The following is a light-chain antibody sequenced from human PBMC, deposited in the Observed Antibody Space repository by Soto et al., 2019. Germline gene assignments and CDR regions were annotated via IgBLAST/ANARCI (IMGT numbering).Light chain of an antibody. CDR2: GYN. CDR3: QSYDSSLSAWV. V-gene: IGLV1-40*01. Sequence: QSVLTQPPSVSGAPGQRVTISCTGSSSNIGAGYDVHWYQQLPGTAPKLVVYGYNNRPSGVPDRFSVSKSGTSASLTITGLQTEDEADYYCQSYDSSLSAWVFGGGTKLTVL. J-gene: IGLJ2*01. CDR1: SSNIGAGYD.